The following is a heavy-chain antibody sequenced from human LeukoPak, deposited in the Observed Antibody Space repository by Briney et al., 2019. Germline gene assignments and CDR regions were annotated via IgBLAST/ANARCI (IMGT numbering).Heavy chain of an antibody. V-gene: IGHV3-23*01. CDR2: ISGSGGST. J-gene: IGHJ4*02. Sequence: GGSLRLSCAASGFTFSNYAMSWVRQAPGKGLEWVSGISGSGGSTYYADSVKGRFTISRDNSRNTLYLQMNNLRAEDTALYYCAKDPNSGSGSYSNFNYWGQGTLVTVSS. CDR3: AKDPNSGSGSYSNFNY. CDR1: GFTFSNYA. D-gene: IGHD3-10*01.